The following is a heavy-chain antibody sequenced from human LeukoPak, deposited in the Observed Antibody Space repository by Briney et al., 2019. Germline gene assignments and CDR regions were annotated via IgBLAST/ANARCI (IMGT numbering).Heavy chain of an antibody. D-gene: IGHD3-10*01. J-gene: IGHJ3*02. Sequence: PSETLSLTCAVYGGSFSGYYWSWIRQPPGKGLEWIGEINHSGSTNYNPSLKSRVTISVDTSKNQFSLKLSSVTAADTAVYYCARGLVRYYYGSGSYGFDAFDIWGQGTMVTVSS. CDR3: ARGLVRYYYGSGSYGFDAFDI. CDR2: INHSGST. V-gene: IGHV4-34*01. CDR1: GGSFSGYY.